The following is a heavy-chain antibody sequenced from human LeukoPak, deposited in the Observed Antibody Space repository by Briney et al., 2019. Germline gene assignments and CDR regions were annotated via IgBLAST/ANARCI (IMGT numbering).Heavy chain of an antibody. Sequence: GGSLRLSCAVSGFTFSGFWMSWSRQAPGKGLEWVASINSDGSEGYYADVVKGRFTISRDNSKNTLYLQMNSLRAEDTAVYYCAREGGYSYGGDFDIWGQGTMVTVSS. D-gene: IGHD5-18*01. V-gene: IGHV3-7*03. J-gene: IGHJ3*02. CDR1: GFTFSGFW. CDR2: INSDGSEG. CDR3: AREGGYSYGGDFDI.